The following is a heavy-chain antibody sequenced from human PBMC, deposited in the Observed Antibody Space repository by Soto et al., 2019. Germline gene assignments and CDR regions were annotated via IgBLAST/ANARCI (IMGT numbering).Heavy chain of an antibody. CDR3: ASPPPLTVQTIKPVFFQP. CDR1: GDSVATSSYY. V-gene: IGHV4-39*01. D-gene: IGHD2-21*01. Sequence: SETLSLTCTVSGDSVATSSYYWCWIRQTPGRGLEWIGTVYYTGSTYYNPSLNNRVTISVDTSRNQFSLKLNSVTAADTAVYYCASPPPLTVQTIKPVFFQPLVPGTLVT. J-gene: IGHJ1*01. CDR2: VYYTGST.